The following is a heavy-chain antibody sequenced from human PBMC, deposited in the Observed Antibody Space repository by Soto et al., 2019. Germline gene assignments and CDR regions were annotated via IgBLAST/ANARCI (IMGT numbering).Heavy chain of an antibody. J-gene: IGHJ6*02. Sequence: GESLKISCKGSGYNFAGYWIAWVRQMPWKGLELMGIIYPGDSDTRYSPSFQGQVTISADKSISTAYLQWSSLRAEDTAVYYCAKVFGSRRRGYSYGGPPYYYYGMDVWGQGTTVTVSS. CDR2: IYPGDSDT. CDR1: GYNFAGYW. D-gene: IGHD5-18*01. CDR3: AKVFGSRRRGYSYGGPPYYYYGMDV. V-gene: IGHV5-51*01.